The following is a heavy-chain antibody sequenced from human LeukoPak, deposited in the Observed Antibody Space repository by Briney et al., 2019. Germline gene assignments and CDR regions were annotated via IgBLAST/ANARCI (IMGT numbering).Heavy chain of an antibody. V-gene: IGHV3-74*01. CDR3: ARDRYYYDSSGYYYDY. Sequence: GGSLRLSCAASGFTFSSHAMSWVRQAPGKGLVWVSRINDDGSATFYADSVKGRFTISRDNAKNTLFLQMSSLRDEDTAVYYCARDRYYYDSSGYYYDYWGQGTLVTVSS. CDR1: GFTFSSHA. D-gene: IGHD3-22*01. CDR2: INDDGSAT. J-gene: IGHJ4*02.